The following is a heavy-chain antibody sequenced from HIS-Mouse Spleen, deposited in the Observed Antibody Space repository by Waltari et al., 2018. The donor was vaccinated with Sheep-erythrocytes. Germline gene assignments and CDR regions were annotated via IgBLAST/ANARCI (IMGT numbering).Heavy chain of an antibody. CDR2: ISYDGSNK. CDR3: AKVRTVNYWYFDL. J-gene: IGHJ2*01. CDR1: GYSISSGY. Sequence: QVQLQESGPGLVKPSETLSLTCTVSGYSISSGYYWGWIRQPPGMGLEWVAVISYDGSNKYYADSVKGRFTISRDNSKNTLYLQMNSLRAEDTAVYYCAKVRTVNYWYFDLWGRGTLVTVSS. D-gene: IGHD1-1*01. V-gene: IGHV3-30*18.